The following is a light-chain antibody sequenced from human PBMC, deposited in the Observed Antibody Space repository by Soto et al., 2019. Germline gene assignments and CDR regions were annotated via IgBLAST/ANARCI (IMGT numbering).Light chain of an antibody. CDR2: EVI. V-gene: IGLV2-14*01. Sequence: QSALTQPASVSGSPGQWITISCPGTSNDVGAFNYVSWYQQPPGKAPKVIIYEVINRPSGVSNRFSGSKSGNTASLTISGLQAEDEADYYCNSYTTTSARVFGGGTKLTVL. CDR1: SNDVGAFNY. CDR3: NSYTTTSARV. J-gene: IGLJ3*02.